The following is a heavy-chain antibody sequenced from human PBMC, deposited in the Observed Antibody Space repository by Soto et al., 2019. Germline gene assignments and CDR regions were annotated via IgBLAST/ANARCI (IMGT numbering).Heavy chain of an antibody. CDR2: IKQDGSEK. CDR1: GFTFSSYW. Sequence: PGGSLRLSCAASGFTFSSYWMSWVRQAPGKGLEWVANIKQDGSEKYYVDSVKGRFTISRDNAKNSLYLQMKSLRAEDTAVYYCARDQFGVTIFSYYFDYWGQGTLVTVSS. CDR3: ARDQFGVTIFSYYFDY. V-gene: IGHV3-7*01. D-gene: IGHD3-3*01. J-gene: IGHJ4*02.